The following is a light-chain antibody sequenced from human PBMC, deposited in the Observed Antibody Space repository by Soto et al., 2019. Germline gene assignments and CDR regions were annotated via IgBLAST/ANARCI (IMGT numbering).Light chain of an antibody. J-gene: IGLJ2*01. V-gene: IGLV1-44*01. CDR1: SSNIGSNT. Sequence: QSVLTQPPSASGTPGQRVTISCSGSSSNIGSNTVNWYHQLPGTAPKLLIYSNNQRPSGVPDRFSGSKPATSGSLAISGLQSEDEPDYYCAAWDDSLNSLVFGGGTKPTVL. CDR2: SNN. CDR3: AAWDDSLNSLV.